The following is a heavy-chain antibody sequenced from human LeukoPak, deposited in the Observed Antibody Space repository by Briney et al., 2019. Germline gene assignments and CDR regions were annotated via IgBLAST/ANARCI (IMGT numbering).Heavy chain of an antibody. CDR1: GFTFSSYG. CDR3: AKVSYYDSSGYRG. CDR2: ISGSGGST. J-gene: IGHJ4*02. D-gene: IGHD3-22*01. V-gene: IGHV3-23*01. Sequence: GGTLRLSCAASGFTFSSYGMSWVRQAPGKGLEWVSAISGSGGSTYYADSVKGRFTISRDNSKNTLYLQMNSLRAEDTAVYYCAKVSYYDSSGYRGWGQGTLVTVSS.